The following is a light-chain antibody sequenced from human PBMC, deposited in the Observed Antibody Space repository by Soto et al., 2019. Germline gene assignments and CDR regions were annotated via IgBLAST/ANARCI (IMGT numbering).Light chain of an antibody. CDR2: INYDGTH. Sequence: QAVVTQSPSASASLGASVKLTCTLSSGYSTNAIAWHQQQSEKGPRFLMKINYDGTHSKGDGFFDRFSGSSSGAERYLSISSLQSEDEADYYCQSLGTGIQVFGGGTKLTVL. CDR3: QSLGTGIQV. J-gene: IGLJ3*02. V-gene: IGLV4-69*01. CDR1: SGYSTNA.